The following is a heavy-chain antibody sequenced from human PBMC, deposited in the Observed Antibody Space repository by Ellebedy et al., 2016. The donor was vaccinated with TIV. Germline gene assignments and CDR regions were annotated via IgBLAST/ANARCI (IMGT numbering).Heavy chain of an antibody. V-gene: IGHV3-30-3*01. CDR2: ISFDGINK. Sequence: GESLKISCEGSGFIFSNYAMHWVRQAPGKGLEWVAVISFDGINKYYADSVKGRFTISRDSFKNVLYLQMNRLRAEDTALYYCARDISTAEVVSWELYYYGMDVWGQGTTVTVSS. CDR3: ARDISTAEVVSWELYYYGMDV. J-gene: IGHJ6*02. CDR1: GFIFSNYA. D-gene: IGHD3-3*02.